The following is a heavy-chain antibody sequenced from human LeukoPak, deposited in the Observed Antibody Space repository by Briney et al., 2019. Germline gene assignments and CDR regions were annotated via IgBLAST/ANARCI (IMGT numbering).Heavy chain of an antibody. CDR3: AREEVGATHLDY. J-gene: IGHJ4*02. Sequence: ASVKVSCKASGYTFTSYGISWVRQAPGQGLEWMGWTSAYNGNTNYAQKLQGRVTMTTDTSTSTAYTELRSLRSDDTAVYYCAREEVGATHLDYWGQGTLVTVSS. V-gene: IGHV1-18*01. CDR2: TSAYNGNT. CDR1: GYTFTSYG. D-gene: IGHD1-26*01.